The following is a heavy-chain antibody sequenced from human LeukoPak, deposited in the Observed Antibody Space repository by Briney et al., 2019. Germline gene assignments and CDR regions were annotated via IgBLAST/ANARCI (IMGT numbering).Heavy chain of an antibody. CDR2: ISGSGGTT. D-gene: IGHD4/OR15-4a*01. CDR3: AHPGVLISL. CDR1: GFIFSNYA. J-gene: IGHJ4*02. V-gene: IGHV3-23*01. Sequence: GRSLRLSCAASGFIFSNYAMSWVRQAPGKGLEWVSAISGSGGTTYYADSVKGRFTISRDNSKTTVYLQMSSLRVEDTAVYYCAHPGVLISLWGQGTLVTVSS.